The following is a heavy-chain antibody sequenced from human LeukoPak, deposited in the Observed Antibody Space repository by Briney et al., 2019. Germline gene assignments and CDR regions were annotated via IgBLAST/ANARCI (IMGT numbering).Heavy chain of an antibody. D-gene: IGHD6-6*01. CDR3: ATWGSIAARPLDY. V-gene: IGHV1-46*03. CDR1: GYTFTSYY. Sequence: ASVKVSCKASGYTFTSYYMHWVRQPPGQGLGWRGIINPSGGSTSYAQKFQGRVTMTRDTSTSTVYMELSSLRSEDTAVYYCATWGSIAARPLDYWGQGTLVTVSS. CDR2: INPSGGST. J-gene: IGHJ4*02.